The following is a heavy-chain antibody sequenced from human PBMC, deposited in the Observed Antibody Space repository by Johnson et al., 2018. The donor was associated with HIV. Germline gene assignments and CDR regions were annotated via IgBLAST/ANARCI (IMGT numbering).Heavy chain of an antibody. Sequence: QMLLVESGGGVVQPGGSLRLSCAASGFTFSNYDIHWVRQAPGKGLEWVAFIRYDGTNKHYADSVKGRFTISRDNSKNTLHLQMNSLRPEDTAVYYCARNSGNGLVLRGDAFDMWGQVTMVTVSS. CDR2: IRYDGTNK. CDR1: GFTFSNYD. D-gene: IGHD2-8*01. V-gene: IGHV3-30*02. J-gene: IGHJ3*02. CDR3: ARNSGNGLVLRGDAFDM.